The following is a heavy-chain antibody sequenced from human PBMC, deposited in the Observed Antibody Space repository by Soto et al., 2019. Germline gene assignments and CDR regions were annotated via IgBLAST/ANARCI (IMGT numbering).Heavy chain of an antibody. CDR1: AYTFTSYV. CDR3: ARAELLWFGDKYYCDY. CDR2: ISAYKGNT. V-gene: IGHV1-18*01. Sequence: GASVNVSCNASAYTFTSYVGSWVRQAPGQGLEWMGWISAYKGNTNYAQRLQGRVTMTRDASTSTVYMELSSLRSEDTAVYYCARAELLWFGDKYYCDYGGQGTLVNVSS. J-gene: IGHJ4*02. D-gene: IGHD3-10*01.